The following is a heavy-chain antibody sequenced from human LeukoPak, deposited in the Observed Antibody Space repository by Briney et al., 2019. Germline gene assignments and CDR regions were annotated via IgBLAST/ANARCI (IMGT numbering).Heavy chain of an antibody. CDR3: ARDAPYYYDSSGYYGWFDP. D-gene: IGHD3-22*01. Sequence: ASVKVSCKASGYTFTSYGISWVRQAPGQGLEWMGWISAYNGNTNYAQKLQGRVTMTTDTSTSTAYMELRSLRSDDTAVYYCARDAPYYYDSSGYYGWFDPWGQGTLVTVSS. V-gene: IGHV1-18*01. J-gene: IGHJ5*02. CDR1: GYTFTSYG. CDR2: ISAYNGNT.